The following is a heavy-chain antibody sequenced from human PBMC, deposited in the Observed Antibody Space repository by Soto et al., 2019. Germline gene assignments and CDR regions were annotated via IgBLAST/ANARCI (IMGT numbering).Heavy chain of an antibody. V-gene: IGHV3-23*01. D-gene: IGHD6-19*01. CDR3: AKGIAVAGTDYYYYGMDV. J-gene: IGHJ6*02. CDR2: ISDSGGST. CDR1: GFTFSRYA. Sequence: GGSLRLSCAASGFTFSRYAMFWVRQAPGKGLEWDSAISDSGGSTYYADSVNGRFTISRDNSKNTLYLQMNSLRAEDTAVYYCAKGIAVAGTDYYYYGMDVWGQGTTVTVSS.